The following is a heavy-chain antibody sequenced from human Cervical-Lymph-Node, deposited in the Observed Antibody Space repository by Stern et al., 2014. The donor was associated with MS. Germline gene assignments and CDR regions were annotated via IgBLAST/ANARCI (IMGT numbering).Heavy chain of an antibody. Sequence: QLQLQESGPGLVKPSETLSLTCTVSGGSVSSGSYYWSWIRQPPGKGLEWIGYIYYNGSTNYNPSLKSRVTISVDTSKNQFSLKLSSVTAADTAVYYCARVVYATYYFDYWGQGTLVTVSS. CDR1: GGSVSSGSYY. J-gene: IGHJ4*02. CDR3: ARVVYATYYFDY. V-gene: IGHV4-61*01. CDR2: IYYNGST. D-gene: IGHD2-8*01.